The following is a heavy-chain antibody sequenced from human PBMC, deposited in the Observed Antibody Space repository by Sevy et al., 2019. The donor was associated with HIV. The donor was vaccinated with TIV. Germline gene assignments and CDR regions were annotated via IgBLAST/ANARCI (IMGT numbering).Heavy chain of an antibody. J-gene: IGHJ4*02. CDR3: AGENAWGRGYS. CDR1: GGSITSLY. D-gene: IGHD1-26*01. CDR2: IYYNGHI. V-gene: IGHV4-59*08. Sequence: SETLSLTCIVSGGSITSLYWNWIRQPPGKGLEWSANIYYNGHINYNPSLKSRVTLSLDTSKNQFSLRLSSVTAADTAMYYCAGENAWGRGYSWGQGTLVTVSS.